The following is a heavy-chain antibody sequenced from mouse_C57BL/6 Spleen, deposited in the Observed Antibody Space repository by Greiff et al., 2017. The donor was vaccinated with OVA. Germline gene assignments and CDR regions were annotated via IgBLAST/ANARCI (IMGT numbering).Heavy chain of an antibody. CDR2: ISYDGSN. CDR3: ARGDYDEGEYYAMDY. J-gene: IGHJ4*01. Sequence: ESGPGLVKPSQSLSLTCSVTGYSITSGYYWNWIRQFPGNKLEWMGYISYDGSNNYNPSLKNRISITRDTSKNQFFLKLNSVTTEDTATYYCARGDYDEGEYYAMDYWGQGTSVTVSS. D-gene: IGHD2-4*01. V-gene: IGHV3-6*01. CDR1: GYSITSGYY.